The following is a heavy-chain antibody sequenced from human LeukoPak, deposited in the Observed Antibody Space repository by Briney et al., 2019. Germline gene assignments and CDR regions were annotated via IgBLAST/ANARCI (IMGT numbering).Heavy chain of an antibody. J-gene: IGHJ4*02. CDR2: VSQSRGT. CDR1: DYSISSRYY. V-gene: IGHV4-38-2*02. CDR3: ARSPTKRVAEDY. Sequence: SETLSLTCTVSDYSISSRYYWGWIRQPPGKGLEWIGSVSQSRGTYYNPSVKSRVTISVDKSKNQFYLKMSSVTAADTAVYYCARSPTKRVAEDYWGQGILVTVSS.